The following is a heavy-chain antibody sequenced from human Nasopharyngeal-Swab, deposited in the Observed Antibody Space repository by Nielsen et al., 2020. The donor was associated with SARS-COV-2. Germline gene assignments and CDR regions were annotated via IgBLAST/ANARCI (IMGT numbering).Heavy chain of an antibody. V-gene: IGHV3-48*04. D-gene: IGHD1-1*01. CDR2: ISSSSSII. Sequence: VRQAPGKGLEWVSSISSSSSIIDYADSVKGRFTISRDNAKKSLYLQMNSLRAEDTAVYYCASKSYNWNDGHYYYNYYIADWGKGTTVTVSS. CDR3: ASKSYNWNDGHYYYNYYIAD. J-gene: IGHJ6*03.